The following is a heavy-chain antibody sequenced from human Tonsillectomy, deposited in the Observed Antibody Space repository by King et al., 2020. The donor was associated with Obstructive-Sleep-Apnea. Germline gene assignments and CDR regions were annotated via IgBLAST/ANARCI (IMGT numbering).Heavy chain of an antibody. Sequence: VKLLESGGGLVQPGGSLRLSCAASGFTFSNYAMRWVRQAPGKGLEWVSAITGSGGSTYYADSVKGRFTISRDNSKNTLYLQMNSLRAEDTAIYYCAKEADSSGWSPDFDYLGQGTLVTVSS. CDR3: AKEADSSGWSPDFDY. J-gene: IGHJ4*02. CDR2: ITGSGGST. D-gene: IGHD6-19*01. CDR1: GFTFSNYA. V-gene: IGHV3-23*01.